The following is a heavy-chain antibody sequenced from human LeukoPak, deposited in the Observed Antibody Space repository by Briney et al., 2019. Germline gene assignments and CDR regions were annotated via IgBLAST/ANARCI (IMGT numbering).Heavy chain of an antibody. CDR2: ISYDGSNK. J-gene: IGHJ5*02. Sequence: GRSLRLSCAASGFTFSSYAMHWVRQAPGKGLEWVAVISYDGSNKYYADSVKGRFTISRNNSKSTLYLQMNSLRAEDTAVYYCARASAAAGTNWFDPWGQGTLVTVSS. CDR3: ARASAAAGTNWFDP. V-gene: IGHV3-30-3*01. D-gene: IGHD6-13*01. CDR1: GFTFSSYA.